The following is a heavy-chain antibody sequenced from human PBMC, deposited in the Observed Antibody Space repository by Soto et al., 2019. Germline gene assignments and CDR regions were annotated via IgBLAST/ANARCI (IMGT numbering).Heavy chain of an antibody. CDR3: ARVILGYCSSTSCYYIDY. J-gene: IGHJ4*02. Sequence: GGSLRLCCAASGFTFSSYAMHWVRQAPGKGLEWVSSISSSSSYIYYADSVKGRFTISRDNAKNSLYLQMNSLRAEDTAVYYCARVILGYCSSTSCYYIDYWGQGTLVTSPQ. D-gene: IGHD2-2*01. CDR2: ISSSSSYI. CDR1: GFTFSSYA. V-gene: IGHV3-21*01.